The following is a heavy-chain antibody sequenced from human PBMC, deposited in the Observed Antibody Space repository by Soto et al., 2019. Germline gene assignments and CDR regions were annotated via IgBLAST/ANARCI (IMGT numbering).Heavy chain of an antibody. J-gene: IGHJ4*02. Sequence: PWGSLRLSCAASGFTFSSCSMNWVRLAPGKGLEWVAVISYGGGNAYYADSVKGRFTISRDNSKNTLYMQMNSLRDEDTSIYYCARGSNYYDSSGYLLGPKYFGFWGQGTLVTVSS. D-gene: IGHD3-22*01. CDR3: ARGSNYYDSSGYLLGPKYFGF. V-gene: IGHV3-30*03. CDR2: ISYGGGNA. CDR1: GFTFSSCS.